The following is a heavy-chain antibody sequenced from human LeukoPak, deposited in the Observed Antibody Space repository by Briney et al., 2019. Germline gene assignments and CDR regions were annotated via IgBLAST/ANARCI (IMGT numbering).Heavy chain of an antibody. CDR3: ATTYSYDSSGYYP. CDR1: GGTFSSYA. CDR2: IIPIFGTT. Sequence: GASVKVSCKASGGTFSSYAISWVRQAPGQGLEWMGGIIPIFGTTNYAQKFQGRVTITAGESTSTAYMELSSLRSEDTAVYYCATTYSYDSSGYYPWGQGTLVTVSS. J-gene: IGHJ5*02. D-gene: IGHD3-22*01. V-gene: IGHV1-69*13.